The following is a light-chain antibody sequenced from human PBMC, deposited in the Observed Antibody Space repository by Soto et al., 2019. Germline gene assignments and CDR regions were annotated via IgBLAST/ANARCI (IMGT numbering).Light chain of an antibody. V-gene: IGKV3-20*01. J-gene: IGKJ3*01. CDR1: QSIYRNF. CDR3: QQYGSSPST. Sequence: EIVLTQSPDTLSLSPGERATLSCRASQSIYRNFLAWYQQKPGQAPRLLIYGASSRATGIPARFSGSGSGTDFTLIISRLEPEDFAVYFCQQYGSSPSTFGPGTKVNI. CDR2: GAS.